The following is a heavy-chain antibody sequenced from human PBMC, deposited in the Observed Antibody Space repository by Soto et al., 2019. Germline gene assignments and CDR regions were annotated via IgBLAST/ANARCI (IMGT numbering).Heavy chain of an antibody. J-gene: IGHJ4*02. CDR1: GYTFTAYA. V-gene: IGHV1-3*01. CDR2: INAGNGDT. CDR3: ARSIVVVTALDY. D-gene: IGHD2-21*02. Sequence: EASVKVSCKASGYTFTAYAIHWVRQAPGQSLEWMGWINAGNGDTKYSQNFQGRVTVTKDTSASIAYMELSSLRSEDTAVYYCARSIVVVTALDYWGQGTLVTVSS.